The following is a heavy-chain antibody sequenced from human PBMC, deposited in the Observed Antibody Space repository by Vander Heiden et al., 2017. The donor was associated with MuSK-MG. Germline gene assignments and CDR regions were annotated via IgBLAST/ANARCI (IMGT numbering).Heavy chain of an antibody. Sequence: QVQLVESGGGVVQPGRSLPLSCAASGFTFSRYAIHWVRQTPGKGLEWVAVISFDGTNTYYSDSVKGRFTISRDNSKNTLYLQMSSLRPEDTAVYFCASDGGSGYGVNFYYGMDVWGQGTTVTVSS. CDR1: GFTFSRYA. D-gene: IGHD5-12*01. J-gene: IGHJ6*02. CDR3: ASDGGSGYGVNFYYGMDV. V-gene: IGHV3-30*04. CDR2: ISFDGTNT.